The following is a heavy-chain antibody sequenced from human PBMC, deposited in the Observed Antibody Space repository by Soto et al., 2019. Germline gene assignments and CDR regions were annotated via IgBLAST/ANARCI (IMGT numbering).Heavy chain of an antibody. Sequence: ASVKVSCKASGYTFTSYGISWVRQAPGQGLEWMGWISAYNGNTNYAQKLQGRVTMTTDTSTSTAYMELRSLRSDDTAVYYCARVFGVVPNPYYYYMDVWGKGTTVTVSS. CDR1: GYTFTSYG. J-gene: IGHJ6*03. D-gene: IGHD3-3*01. CDR3: ARVFGVVPNPYYYYMDV. V-gene: IGHV1-18*01. CDR2: ISAYNGNT.